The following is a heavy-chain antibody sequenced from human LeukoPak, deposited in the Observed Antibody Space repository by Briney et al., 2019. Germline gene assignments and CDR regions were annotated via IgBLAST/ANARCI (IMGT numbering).Heavy chain of an antibody. V-gene: IGHV3-48*04. Sequence: GGSLRLSCAASGFTFSSYGMNWVRQAPGKGLEWVSYISSSGSNIKYADSVKGRFTISRGNAKNSVYLQMNSLRAEDTAVYYCARDIKGQYQDAFDIWGQGTMVTVSS. CDR2: ISSSGSNI. CDR1: GFTFSSYG. J-gene: IGHJ3*02. D-gene: IGHD2-2*01. CDR3: ARDIKGQYQDAFDI.